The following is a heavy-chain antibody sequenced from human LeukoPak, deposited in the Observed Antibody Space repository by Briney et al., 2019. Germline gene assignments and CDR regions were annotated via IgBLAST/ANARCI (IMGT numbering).Heavy chain of an antibody. D-gene: IGHD2-15*01. CDR2: INPNSGGT. Sequence: GASVKVSCKASGYTFTGYYMHWVRQAPGQGLEWMGWINPNSGGTNYAQKFQGRVTMTRDTSISTAYMELSRLRSDDTAVYYCARDQGYPYYHYGMDVWGQGTTVTVSS. CDR3: ARDQGYPYYHYGMDV. V-gene: IGHV1-2*02. CDR1: GYTFTGYY. J-gene: IGHJ6*02.